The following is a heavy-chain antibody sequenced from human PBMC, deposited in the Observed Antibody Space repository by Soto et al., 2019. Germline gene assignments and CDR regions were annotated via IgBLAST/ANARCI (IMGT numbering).Heavy chain of an antibody. D-gene: IGHD6-13*01. J-gene: IGHJ5*02. CDR2: IFYAGNT. V-gene: IGHV4-39*01. Sequence: QLQLQESGPGLVKPSETLSLTCNVSGGSISSSRSYWAWFRQPPGKELEWIANIFYAGNTYYNPSLKSEVTVAVDTSKNQFSLKLDSVTDADTAVYYCARQAAAPGIDLWFDPWGQGTLVTVSS. CDR1: GGSISSSRSY. CDR3: ARQAAAPGIDLWFDP.